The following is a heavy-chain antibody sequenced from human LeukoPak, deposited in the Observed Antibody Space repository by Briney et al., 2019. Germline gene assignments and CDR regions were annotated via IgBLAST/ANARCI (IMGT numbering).Heavy chain of an antibody. D-gene: IGHD1-26*01. V-gene: IGHV3-74*01. CDR3: ANTLSGSYPFDY. Sequence: PGGSLRLSCAASGFTFSNYWMHWVRQAPGKGLVWVSRINSHGTSTSYADSVKGRFTISRDNSKNTLYLQMNSLRAEDTAVYYCANTLSGSYPFDYWGQGTLVTVSS. J-gene: IGHJ4*02. CDR1: GFTFSNYW. CDR2: INSHGTST.